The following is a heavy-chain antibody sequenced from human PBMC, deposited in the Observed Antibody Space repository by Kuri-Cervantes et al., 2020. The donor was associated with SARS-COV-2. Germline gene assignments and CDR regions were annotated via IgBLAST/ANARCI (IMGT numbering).Heavy chain of an antibody. CDR1: GYTFTRYT. J-gene: IGHJ4*02. CDR3: AAPLLYSGFEY. Sequence: ASVKVSCKASGYTFTRYTMHWVRQAPDQSLEWMGWINAGNGNTKYSQKFHDRVTITRDTSANTVYMELSSLRAEDTAVYYCAAPLLYSGFEYWGQGTLVTVSS. CDR2: INAGNGNT. D-gene: IGHD1-26*01. V-gene: IGHV1-3*01.